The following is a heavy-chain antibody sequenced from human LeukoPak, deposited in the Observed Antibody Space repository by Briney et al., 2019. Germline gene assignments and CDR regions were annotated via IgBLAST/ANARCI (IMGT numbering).Heavy chain of an antibody. CDR2: ISGFNGNA. J-gene: IGHJ4*02. D-gene: IGHD3-10*01. Sequence: ASVKVSCKASGYSFTNCGISWVRQAPGQGLEWMGWISGFNGNANFAPKLQDRVTMTTDTSTSTAYMELRSLRSDDTAVYYCARYMVRGDPFDYWGQGTLVTVSS. V-gene: IGHV1-18*01. CDR3: ARYMVRGDPFDY. CDR1: GYSFTNCG.